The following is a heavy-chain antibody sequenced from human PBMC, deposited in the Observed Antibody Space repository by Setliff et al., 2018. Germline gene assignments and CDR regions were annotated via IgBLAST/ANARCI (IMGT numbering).Heavy chain of an antibody. CDR3: ARWRFITPQPLFDY. CDR2: IYPSGST. CDR1: GYSVSSGYY. V-gene: IGHV4-38-2*01. J-gene: IGHJ4*02. D-gene: IGHD3-22*01. Sequence: PSETLSLTCAVSGYSVSSGYYWGWIRQPPGKGLGWIGSIYPSGSTYYNPSLKSRVTISVDTSKNQFSLKLSSVTAADTAVYYCARWRFITPQPLFDYWGQGTLVTVSS.